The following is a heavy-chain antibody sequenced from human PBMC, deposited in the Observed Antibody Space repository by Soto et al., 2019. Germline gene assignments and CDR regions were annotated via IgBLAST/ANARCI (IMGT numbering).Heavy chain of an antibody. CDR2: IYYSGST. V-gene: IGHV4-39*01. CDR3: ASFGGVIVIYDY. J-gene: IGHJ4*02. D-gene: IGHD3-16*02. CDR1: GGSISSSSYY. Sequence: SETLSLTCTVSGGSISSSSYYWGWIRQPPGKGLEWIGSIYYSGSTYYNPSLKSRVTISVDTSKNQFSLKLSSVTAADTAVYYCASFGGVIVIYDYWGQGTLVTVSS.